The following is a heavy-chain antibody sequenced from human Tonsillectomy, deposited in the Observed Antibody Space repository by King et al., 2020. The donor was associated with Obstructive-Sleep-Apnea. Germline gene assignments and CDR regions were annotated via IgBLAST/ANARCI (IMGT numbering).Heavy chain of an antibody. CDR2: INPNSGGT. Sequence: VQLVESGAEVKKPGASVKVSCKASGYTFTGYYMHWVRQAPGQGLEWMGWINPNSGGTNYAQKFQGRVTMTRDTSISTAYMELSRLRSDDTAVYYCARVAWWFGEPHPYDAFDIWGQGTMVTVSS. CDR3: ARVAWWFGEPHPYDAFDI. CDR1: GYTFTGYY. J-gene: IGHJ3*02. D-gene: IGHD3-10*01. V-gene: IGHV1-2*02.